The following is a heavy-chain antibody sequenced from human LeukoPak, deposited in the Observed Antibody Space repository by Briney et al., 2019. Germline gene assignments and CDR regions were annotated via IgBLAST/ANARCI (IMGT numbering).Heavy chain of an antibody. J-gene: IGHJ4*02. V-gene: IGHV4-59*08. Sequence: SETLSLTCTVSGGSISSYYWSWIRQPPGEGLEWIGYIYYSGSTNYNPSLKSRVTISVDTSKNQFSLKLSSVTAADTAVYYCARGGVVRGVIPLDYWGQGTLVTVSS. D-gene: IGHD3-10*01. CDR2: IYYSGST. CDR1: GGSISSYY. CDR3: ARGGVVRGVIPLDY.